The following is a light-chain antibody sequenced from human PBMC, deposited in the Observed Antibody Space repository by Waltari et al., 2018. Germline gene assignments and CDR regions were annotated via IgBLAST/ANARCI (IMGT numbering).Light chain of an antibody. CDR3: AAWDDSLNGVV. J-gene: IGLJ2*01. CDR1: SSNIGSNT. V-gene: IGLV1-44*01. CDR2: SNN. Sequence: QSVLTQPPSASGTPGQRVTISCSGSSSNIGSNTVNWYQQLPRTAPKLLIYSNNRRPSGVPDRFSGSKSGTSASLAISGLQSEDEADYYCAAWDDSLNGVVFGGETKLTVL.